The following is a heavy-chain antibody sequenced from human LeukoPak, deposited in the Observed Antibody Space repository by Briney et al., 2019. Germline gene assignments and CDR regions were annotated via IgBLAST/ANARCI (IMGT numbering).Heavy chain of an antibody. Sequence: GGSLRLSCAASGFTFSNYNINWVRQAPVKGLEWLSYISSSSSTIYYAHSVKGRFTISRDNAKNSLYLQMNSLRDEDTAVYYCARVVIAANPDAFDIWGQGTMVTVSS. D-gene: IGHD2-15*01. V-gene: IGHV3-48*02. J-gene: IGHJ3*02. CDR3: ARVVIAANPDAFDI. CDR1: GFTFSNYN. CDR2: ISSSSSTI.